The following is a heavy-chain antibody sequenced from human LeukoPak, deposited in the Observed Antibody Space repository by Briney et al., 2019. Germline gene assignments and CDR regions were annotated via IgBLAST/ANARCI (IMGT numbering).Heavy chain of an antibody. J-gene: IGHJ4*02. CDR2: IYYSGST. D-gene: IGHD6-13*01. CDR1: GGSISSSSYY. CDR3: ARRRIAAARIDY. Sequence: SETLSLTCTVSGGSISSSSYYWGWIRQPPGKGLEWIGSIYYSGSTYYNPSLKSRVTISVDTSKNQFSLKLSSVTAADTAVYYCARRRIAAARIDYWGQGTLVTVSS. V-gene: IGHV4-39*01.